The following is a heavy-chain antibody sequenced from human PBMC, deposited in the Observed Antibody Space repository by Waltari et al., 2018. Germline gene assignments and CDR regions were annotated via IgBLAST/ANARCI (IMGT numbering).Heavy chain of an antibody. CDR3: AKSVVSGLGDARSGFTYYFHS. Sequence: QVRLVESGGGVVQPGGSLRVSGEASGCTFGRYGIHWVRPPPGKGPEWVAFIRYDASRTFYGDSVKGRFTISRDDSKNTIYLQMNSLRPDDTAVYYCAKSVVSGLGDARSGFTYYFHSWGQGTLVTVSS. V-gene: IGHV3-30*02. CDR2: IRYDASRT. J-gene: IGHJ4*02. CDR1: GCTFGRYG. D-gene: IGHD2-15*01.